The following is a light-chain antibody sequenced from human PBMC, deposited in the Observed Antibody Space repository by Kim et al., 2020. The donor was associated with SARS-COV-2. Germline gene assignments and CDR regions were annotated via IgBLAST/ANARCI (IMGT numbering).Light chain of an antibody. Sequence: QSVLTQPPSVSEAPGQRVTISCSGSRSNIGAGYDVHWYQQLPGTAPKLLIYGNTKRPSGVPDRFSGSKSGSSASLAITGLQDEDEADYYCQSYDSSLSGLVFGGGTKVTVL. CDR2: GNT. J-gene: IGLJ3*02. CDR3: QSYDSSLSGLV. V-gene: IGLV1-40*01. CDR1: RSNIGAGYD.